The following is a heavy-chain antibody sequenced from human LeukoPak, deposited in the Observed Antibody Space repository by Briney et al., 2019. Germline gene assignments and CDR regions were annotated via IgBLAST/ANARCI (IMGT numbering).Heavy chain of an antibody. D-gene: IGHD3-10*01. J-gene: IGHJ4*02. CDR3: ARGGMVRGVQFDY. CDR2: IYYSGST. V-gene: IGHV4-59*12. Sequence: SETLSLTCTVSGGSISSYYWSWIRQPPGKGLEWIGYIYYSGSTYYNPSLKSRVTISVDRSKNQFSLKLSSVTAADTAVYYCARGGMVRGVQFDYWGQGTLVTVSS. CDR1: GGSISSYY.